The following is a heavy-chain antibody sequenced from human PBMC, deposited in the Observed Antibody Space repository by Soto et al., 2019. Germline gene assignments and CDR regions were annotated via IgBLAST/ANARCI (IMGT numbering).Heavy chain of an antibody. J-gene: IGHJ5*02. V-gene: IGHV1-2*04. Sequence: ASVKVSCKASGYTFTAYYMPWVRQAPGQGLEWMGWINPNSGGTNYAQKFQGWVTMTRDTSISTAYMELSRLRSDDTAVYYCARDFKYSSSPDAGFDPWGQGTLVTVSS. CDR3: ARDFKYSSSPDAGFDP. D-gene: IGHD6-6*01. CDR2: INPNSGGT. CDR1: GYTFTAYY.